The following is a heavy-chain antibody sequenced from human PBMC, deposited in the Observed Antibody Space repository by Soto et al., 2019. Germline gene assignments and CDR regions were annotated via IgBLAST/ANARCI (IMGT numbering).Heavy chain of an antibody. J-gene: IGHJ4*02. CDR1: GFTFSDYY. D-gene: IGHD6-19*01. Sequence: QVQLVESGGGLVKPGGSLRLSCAASGFTFSDYYMSWIRQAPGKGLEWISYISSGGDTMYYVGSVKGRFTISRDNANNSLYLQMDSLGAEDTALYFCAKDHPHGSDWTERKFASWGQGTLVTASS. CDR3: AKDHPHGSDWTERKFAS. V-gene: IGHV3-11*01. CDR2: ISSGGDTM.